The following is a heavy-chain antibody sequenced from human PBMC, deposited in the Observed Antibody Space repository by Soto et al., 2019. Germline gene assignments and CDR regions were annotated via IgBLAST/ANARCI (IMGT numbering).Heavy chain of an antibody. D-gene: IGHD3-3*01. CDR2: INHSGST. CDR3: ARAVGGYDFWSASYYYYSYMDV. Sequence: QVQLQKWGAGLLKPSETLSLTCAVYGGSFSGYYWSWIRQPPGRGLEWIGEINHSGSTNYNPSLRSRVTMSVDTSKNQFSLKLSSVTAADTAVYFCARAVGGYDFWSASYYYYSYMDVWGKGTTVTVSS. J-gene: IGHJ6*03. CDR1: GGSFSGYY. V-gene: IGHV4-34*01.